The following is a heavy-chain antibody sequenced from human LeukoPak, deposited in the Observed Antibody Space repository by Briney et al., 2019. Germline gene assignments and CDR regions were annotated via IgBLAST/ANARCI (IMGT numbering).Heavy chain of an antibody. CDR3: ARRKTPPYGAFDI. V-gene: IGHV5-51*01. J-gene: IGHJ3*02. D-gene: IGHD2-15*01. CDR1: GYSFTSYW. CDR2: IYPGDSDT. Sequence: GESLKISCKGSGYSFTSYWIGWVRPMPGKGLEWMGIIYPGDSDTRYSPSFQGQVTISADKSISTAYLQWSSLKASDTAMYYCARRKTPPYGAFDIWGQGTMVTVSS.